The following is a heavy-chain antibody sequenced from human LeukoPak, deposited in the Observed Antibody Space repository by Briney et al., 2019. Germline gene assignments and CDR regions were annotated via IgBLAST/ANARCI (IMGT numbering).Heavy chain of an antibody. CDR3: AKGWPRAAFDI. Sequence: GGSLRLSCAASGFTFSSYSMNWVRQAPGKGLEWVSSISSSSSYIYYADSVKGRLTISRDNAKNSLYLQMNSLRAEDTAVYYCAKGWPRAAFDIWGQGTMVTVSS. V-gene: IGHV3-21*01. CDR1: GFTFSSYS. D-gene: IGHD2-15*01. CDR2: ISSSSSYI. J-gene: IGHJ3*02.